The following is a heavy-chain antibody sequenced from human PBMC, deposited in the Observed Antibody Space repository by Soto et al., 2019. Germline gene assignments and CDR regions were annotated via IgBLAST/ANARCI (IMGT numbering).Heavy chain of an antibody. CDR3: AGGLGSGYYAFNRPPHWYFDL. V-gene: IGHV4-61*01. Sequence: QVQLQESGPGLVKPSETLSLTCTVSGGSVSSGSHYWSWIRQPPGKGLEWIGYIYYSGSPYYNPSLKSRVTISVDTSKDQFSLKLSSVTAADTAVYYCAGGLGSGYYAFNRPPHWYFDLWGRGTLVTVSS. D-gene: IGHD3-22*01. J-gene: IGHJ2*01. CDR2: IYYSGSP. CDR1: GGSVSSGSHY.